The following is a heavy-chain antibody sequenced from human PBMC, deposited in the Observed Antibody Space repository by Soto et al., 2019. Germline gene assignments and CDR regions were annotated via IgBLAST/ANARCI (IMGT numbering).Heavy chain of an antibody. V-gene: IGHV1-69*13. J-gene: IGHJ4*02. D-gene: IGHD2-21*02. CDR2: IIPIFDTT. Sequence: ASVKVSCKASGGTFSSSGISWVRQAPGQGLEWMGGIIPIFDTTNYAQKLQGRITIIADESTNTVYMELSNLRSADTGVYYCARAPILVSVTLHENYFDSSGQVPLVTFSS. CDR3: ARAPILVSVTLHENYFDS. CDR1: GGTFSSSG.